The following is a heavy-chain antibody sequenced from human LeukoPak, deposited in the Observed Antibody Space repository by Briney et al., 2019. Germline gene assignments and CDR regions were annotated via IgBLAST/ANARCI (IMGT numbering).Heavy chain of an antibody. J-gene: IGHJ4*02. CDR3: AREADSSGWYYFDY. CDR1: GGTFSSYA. V-gene: IGHV1-69*06. CDR2: IIPIFGTA. Sequence: SVKVSCKASGGTFSSYAISWVRQAPGQGLEWMGGIIPIFGTANYAQKFQGRVTITADKSTSTAYMELSSLRSEDMAVYYCAREADSSGWYYFDYWGQGTLVTVSS. D-gene: IGHD6-19*01.